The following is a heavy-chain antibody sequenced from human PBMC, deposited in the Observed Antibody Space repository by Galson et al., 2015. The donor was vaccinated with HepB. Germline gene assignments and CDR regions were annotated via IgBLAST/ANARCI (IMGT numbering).Heavy chain of an antibody. CDR2: ISAYNGNT. D-gene: IGHD6-13*01. V-gene: IGHV1-18*01. J-gene: IGHJ5*02. CDR3: ASFSSSWYEPWFDP. CDR1: GYTFTSYG. Sequence: SVKVSCKASGYTFTSYGISWVRQAPGQGLEWMGWISAYNGNTNYAQKLQGRVTMTTDTSTSTAYMELRSLRSDDTAVYYCASFSSSWYEPWFDPWGQGTLVTVSS.